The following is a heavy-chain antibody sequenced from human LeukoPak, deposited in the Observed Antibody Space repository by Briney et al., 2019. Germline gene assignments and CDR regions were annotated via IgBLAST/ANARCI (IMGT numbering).Heavy chain of an antibody. J-gene: IGHJ6*03. CDR1: GFTVSSNY. V-gene: IGHV3-66*04. Sequence: GGSLTLTCAASGFTVSSNYMSWVRQAPGKGLEWVSVIYSGGSTYYADSVTGRFPSCRDKSKKTLYLQMNSLRAEDTAVYYGAIQWGCSDYGDYVGDYYYYMDVWGKGTTVTISS. CDR3: AIQWGCSDYGDYVGDYYYYMDV. D-gene: IGHD4-17*01. CDR2: IYSGGST.